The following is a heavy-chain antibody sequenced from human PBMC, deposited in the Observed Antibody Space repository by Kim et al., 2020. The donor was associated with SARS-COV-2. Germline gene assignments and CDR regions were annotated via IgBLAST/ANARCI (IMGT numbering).Heavy chain of an antibody. CDR2: INPFSGDT. Sequence: ASVKVSCKASGYTFSTYYLHWVRQAPGQGLEWVGIINPFSGDTNYARRFQGRVIVTRDRSTSTVYMDLSSLTSEDTAVYYCAKSLRSLAYGSGPYNAKDVWGQGTTVIVSS. J-gene: IGHJ6*02. CDR3: AKSLRSLAYGSGPYNAKDV. CDR1: GYTFSTYY. D-gene: IGHD3-10*01. V-gene: IGHV1-46*01.